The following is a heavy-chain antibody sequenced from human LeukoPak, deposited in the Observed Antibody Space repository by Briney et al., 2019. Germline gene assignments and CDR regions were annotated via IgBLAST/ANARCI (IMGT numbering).Heavy chain of an antibody. J-gene: IGHJ2*01. V-gene: IGHV4-59*08. Sequence: SETLSLTCLVPGGSIGGFYWSWIRHPPGKGLEWIGYIYYSGSTTYNPSLKSRVTISVDTSKNQFSLKLSSVTAADTAVYYCARHWMAVAPYWYFDLWGRDTLVTVSS. CDR2: IYYSGST. CDR1: GGSIGGFY. D-gene: IGHD6-19*01. CDR3: ARHWMAVAPYWYFDL.